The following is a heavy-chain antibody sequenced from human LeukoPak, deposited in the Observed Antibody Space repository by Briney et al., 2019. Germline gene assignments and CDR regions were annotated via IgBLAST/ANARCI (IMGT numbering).Heavy chain of an antibody. D-gene: IGHD6-13*01. CDR3: ARDGSRYSSSWFDY. CDR1: GSGFTFNNYW. V-gene: IGHV3-74*01. CDR2: INADGSTT. Sequence: GGSLRLSCAASGSGFTFNNYWMHWVRQAPGKGLVWVSRINADGSTTSYADSVRGRFTISRDNAKNTLYLQMNSLRAEDTAVYYCARDGSRYSSSWFDYWGQGTLVTVSS. J-gene: IGHJ4*02.